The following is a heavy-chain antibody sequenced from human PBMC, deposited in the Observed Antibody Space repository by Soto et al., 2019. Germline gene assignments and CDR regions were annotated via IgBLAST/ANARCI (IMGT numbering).Heavy chain of an antibody. V-gene: IGHV1-2*02. CDR1: GYTFSGHY. Sequence: GASVKVSCKASGYTFSGHYMHWIRQAPGQGPEWLGWINANSGDTDRAPKFQDRLTMTRDTSISTAYMELSRLRSGDTAVYYCARGGALDGTSPPFNHWGQGTLVTVSS. CDR2: INANSGDT. CDR3: ARGGALDGTSPPFNH. J-gene: IGHJ4*02. D-gene: IGHD6-19*01.